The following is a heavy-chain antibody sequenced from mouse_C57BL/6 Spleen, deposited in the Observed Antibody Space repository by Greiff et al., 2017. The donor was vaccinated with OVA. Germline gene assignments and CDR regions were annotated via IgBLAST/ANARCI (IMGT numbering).Heavy chain of an antibody. Sequence: VQLQQPGAELVKPGASVKLSCKASGYTFTSYWMHWVKQRPGQGLEWIGMIHPNSGSTNYNEKFKSKATLTVDKSSSTAYMQLSSLTSEDSAVYYCARMELGREYLDVWGTGTTVTVSS. CDR2: IHPNSGST. CDR3: ARMELGREYLDV. D-gene: IGHD4-1*01. V-gene: IGHV1-64*01. J-gene: IGHJ1*03. CDR1: GYTFTSYW.